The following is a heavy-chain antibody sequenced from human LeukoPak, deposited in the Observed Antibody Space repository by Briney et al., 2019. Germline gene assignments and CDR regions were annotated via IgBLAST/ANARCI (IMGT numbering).Heavy chain of an antibody. J-gene: IGHJ4*02. D-gene: IGHD2-2*02. Sequence: SETLSLTCTVSGGSISSSSYYWSWIRQPAGKGLEWIGRIYTSGSTNYNPSLKSRVTMSVDTSKNQFSLKLSSVTAADTAVYYCARDVGVPAAIGPGYFDYWGQGTLVTVSS. CDR1: GGSISSSSYY. CDR3: ARDVGVPAAIGPGYFDY. CDR2: IYTSGST. V-gene: IGHV4-61*02.